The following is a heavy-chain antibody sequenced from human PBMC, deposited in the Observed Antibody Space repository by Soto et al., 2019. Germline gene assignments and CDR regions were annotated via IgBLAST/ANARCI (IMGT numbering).Heavy chain of an antibody. Sequence: LRLSCEASGFIFSDYVMRWVRQAPGRGLDWVAGIWYHGRDIFYTDSVKGRFTISRDNSKNMLYLQMNSLRAEDTAVYYCARDQGGQSGNFIFDNWGQGTLVTVSS. D-gene: IGHD1-26*01. V-gene: IGHV3-33*01. CDR3: ARDQGGQSGNFIFDN. J-gene: IGHJ4*02. CDR2: IWYHGRDI. CDR1: GFIFSDYV.